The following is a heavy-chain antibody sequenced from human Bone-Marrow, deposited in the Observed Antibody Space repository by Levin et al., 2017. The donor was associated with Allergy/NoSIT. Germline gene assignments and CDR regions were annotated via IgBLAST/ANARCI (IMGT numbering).Heavy chain of an antibody. CDR1: GFTFSNYA. CDR3: AKDRRDYYDSSDYYGGLGDY. J-gene: IGHJ4*02. D-gene: IGHD3-22*01. Sequence: GGSLRLSCATSGFTFSNYAMTWVRQAPGKGLEWVASISGTGGTTYYADSVKGRFTISRDNPKNTLYLRVISLRADDTAVYHCAKDRRDYYDSSDYYGGLGDYWGPGTLVTVSS. V-gene: IGHV3-23*01. CDR2: ISGTGGTT.